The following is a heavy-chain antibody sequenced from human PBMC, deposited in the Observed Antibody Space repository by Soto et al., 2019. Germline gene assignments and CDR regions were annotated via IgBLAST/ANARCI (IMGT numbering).Heavy chain of an antibody. D-gene: IGHD3-16*01. CDR1: GFTFSSYA. CDR2: ISYDGSNK. Sequence: GGSLRLSCAASGFTFSSYAMHWVRQAPGKGLEWVAVISYDGSNKYYADSVKDRFTISRDNSKNTLYLQMNSLRAEDTAVYYCARAGEPYFYAFDIWGQGTMVTVSS. CDR3: ARAGEPYFYAFDI. J-gene: IGHJ3*02. V-gene: IGHV3-30*04.